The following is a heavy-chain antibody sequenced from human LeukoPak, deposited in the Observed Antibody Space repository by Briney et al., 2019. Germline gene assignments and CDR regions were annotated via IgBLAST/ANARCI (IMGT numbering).Heavy chain of an antibody. CDR1: GGSISSGDYY. V-gene: IGHV4-30-4*01. J-gene: IGHJ6*02. D-gene: IGHD2-2*01. CDR2: IYYSGST. CDR3: ARVERYCSSTSCYYYYGMDV. Sequence: SETLSLTCTVSGGSISSGDYYWSWIRQPPGKGLEWIGYIYYSGSTYYNPSLKSRVTISVDTSKNQFSLKLSSVTAADTAVYYCARVERYCSSTSCYYYYGMDVWGQGTTVTVSS.